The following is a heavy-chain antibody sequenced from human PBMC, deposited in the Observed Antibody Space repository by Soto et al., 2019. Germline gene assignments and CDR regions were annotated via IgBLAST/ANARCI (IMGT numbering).Heavy chain of an antibody. J-gene: IGHJ6*02. D-gene: IGHD1-26*01. Sequence: PSETLSLTCTVSGGSISSHYWSWVRQAPRKGPEWIGHIYYRGSTSYNPSLRSRSTISVDTSNNQFSLKLNSVTTADTAVYYCARDGREASGMDVWGQGTKVTVSS. V-gene: IGHV4-59*11. CDR1: GGSISSHY. CDR2: IYYRGST. CDR3: ARDGREASGMDV.